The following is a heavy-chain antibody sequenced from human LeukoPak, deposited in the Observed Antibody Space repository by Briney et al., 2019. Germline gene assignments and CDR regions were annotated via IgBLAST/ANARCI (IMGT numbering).Heavy chain of an antibody. Sequence: XGSLRLSCAASGFTFSSYAMSWVRQAPGKGLEWVSAISGSGGSTYYADSVKGRFTISRDNSKNTLYLQMNSLRAEDTAVYYCAKDPIAAPYYYYGMDVWGQGTTVTVSS. D-gene: IGHD6-13*01. V-gene: IGHV3-23*01. CDR1: GFTFSSYA. CDR2: ISGSGGST. CDR3: AKDPIAAPYYYYGMDV. J-gene: IGHJ6*02.